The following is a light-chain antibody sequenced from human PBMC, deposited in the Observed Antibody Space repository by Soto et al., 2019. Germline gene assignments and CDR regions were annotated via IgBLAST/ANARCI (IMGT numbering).Light chain of an antibody. J-gene: IGKJ1*01. CDR1: QSLVHSDGNTY. CDR2: RVS. Sequence: DIVMTQSPLSLPVTLAQPASTSRRSSQSLVHSDGNTYWNWFQQRPGQSPRXLIYRVSNRDSGVPDRFSGSGSATDFTLKISRVEAEDVGVYYCMQGTYRRTFGQGTKVDIK. V-gene: IGKV2-30*02. CDR3: MQGTYRRT.